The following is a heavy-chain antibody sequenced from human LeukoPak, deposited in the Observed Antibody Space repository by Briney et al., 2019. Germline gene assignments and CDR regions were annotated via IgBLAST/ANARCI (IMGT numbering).Heavy chain of an antibody. CDR3: ARQGGYSSSPDF. V-gene: IGHV4-59*08. CDR1: GGSISSYY. CDR2: IYYSGST. J-gene: IGHJ4*02. D-gene: IGHD6-13*01. Sequence: SETLSLTCTVSGGSISSYYWSWIRQPPGKGLEWIGYIYYSGSTNYNPSLKSRVTISVDTSKNQFSLKLSSVTAADTAVYYCARQGGYSSSPDFWGQGTLVTVSA.